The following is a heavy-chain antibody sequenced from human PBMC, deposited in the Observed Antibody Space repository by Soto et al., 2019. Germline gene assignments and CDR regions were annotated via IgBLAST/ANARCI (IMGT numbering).Heavy chain of an antibody. J-gene: IGHJ4*02. Sequence: EVQLVESGGGLVQPGGSLRLSCAASGFTFSSYSMNWVRQAPGKGLEWVSYISSSISTIYYADSVKGRFTISRDNAKNSLYLQMNSLRDDDTAVYYCARENDDFWSGYYKGEIDYWGQGTLVTVSS. CDR1: GFTFSSYS. CDR2: ISSSISTI. D-gene: IGHD3-3*01. V-gene: IGHV3-48*02. CDR3: ARENDDFWSGYYKGEIDY.